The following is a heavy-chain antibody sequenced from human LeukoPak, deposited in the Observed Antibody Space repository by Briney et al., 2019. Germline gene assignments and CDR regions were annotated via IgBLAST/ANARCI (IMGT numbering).Heavy chain of an antibody. D-gene: IGHD1-26*01. Sequence: PSETLSLTCTVSGGSISSYYWSWIRQPPGKGLEWIGYIYYSGSTNYNPSLKSRVTISVDTSKNQFSLKLSSVTAADTAVYYCARGDWLLDYWGQGTLVTVSS. CDR3: ARGDWLLDY. CDR2: IYYSGST. V-gene: IGHV4-59*01. J-gene: IGHJ4*02. CDR1: GGSISSYY.